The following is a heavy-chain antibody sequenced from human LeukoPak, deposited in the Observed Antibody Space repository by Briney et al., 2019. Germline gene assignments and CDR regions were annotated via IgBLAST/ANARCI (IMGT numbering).Heavy chain of an antibody. CDR2: IIGSGGST. V-gene: IGHV3-23*01. CDR3: VRDGGYGGELDY. D-gene: IGHD4-23*01. CDR1: VLPSSKYA. Sequence: GGSLRLSCAASVLPSSKYAMSWIRQPPGKGLQWVASIIGSGGSTTYADSVKGRFTISRENAKNSLYLQMNSLRAGDTAVYYCVRDGGYGGELDYWGQGTLVTVSS. J-gene: IGHJ4*02.